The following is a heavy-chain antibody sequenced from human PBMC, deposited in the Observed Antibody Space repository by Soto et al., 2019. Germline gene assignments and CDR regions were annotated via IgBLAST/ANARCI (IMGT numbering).Heavy chain of an antibody. CDR1: GFTFSSFA. V-gene: IGHV3-23*01. CDR3: AKDTSSSPYYMDG. Sequence: EVQVLESGGGSVQPGGSLRLSCAASGFTFSSFAMSWVRHAPGKGLEWVSEITGSSGTTYYADSVKGRFIISRDNSKNTVHLQMNSLRVEDTAVYYCAKDTSSSPYYMDGWGKGTTVTVSS. CDR2: ITGSSGTT. J-gene: IGHJ6*03. D-gene: IGHD2-2*01.